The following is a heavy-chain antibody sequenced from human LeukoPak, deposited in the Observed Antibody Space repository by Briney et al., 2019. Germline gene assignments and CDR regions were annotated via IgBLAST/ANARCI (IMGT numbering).Heavy chain of an antibody. CDR2: IYYSRST. V-gene: IGHV4-39*01. CDR3: ARLRVAWVRGVPVGY. Sequence: SETLSLTCTVSGGSTCNSSYSWGWIRQPPGKGLEWIGSIYYSRSTDYNPSLKSRVTVSVDTSKNQVFLKLSSGIAADTALYYCARLRVAWVRGVPVGYWGQGTLVTVSS. CDR1: GGSTCNSSYS. D-gene: IGHD3-10*01. J-gene: IGHJ4*02.